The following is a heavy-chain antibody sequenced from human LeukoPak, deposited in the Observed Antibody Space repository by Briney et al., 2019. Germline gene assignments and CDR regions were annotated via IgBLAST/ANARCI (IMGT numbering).Heavy chain of an antibody. J-gene: IGHJ4*02. Sequence: ASVKVSCKASGYTFTDHYIHWVRQAPGQGLEWMGWINPNRGATNYAQKFQGRLTITRDTSITTAYMELSRLTSDDTAIYYCARENMDSNSLDYWGQETLVTVSS. D-gene: IGHD3/OR15-3a*01. CDR1: GYTFTDHY. CDR2: INPNRGAT. CDR3: ARENMDSNSLDY. V-gene: IGHV1-2*02.